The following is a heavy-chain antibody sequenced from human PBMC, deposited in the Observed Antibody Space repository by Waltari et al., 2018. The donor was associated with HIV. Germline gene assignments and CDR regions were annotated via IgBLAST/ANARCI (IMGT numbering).Heavy chain of an antibody. V-gene: IGHV4-61*01. Sequence: QVQLQESGPGLVKPSETLSLTCTVSGGSVSSGSYYWSWIRQPPGKGLEWIGYIYYSGGTNYNPSFKSRITISIDTSKNQFSLNLSSVTAADTAVYYCARDPLRAYSGYDWAGSFDYWGLGTLVTVSS. D-gene: IGHD5-12*01. CDR2: IYYSGGT. CDR3: ARDPLRAYSGYDWAGSFDY. CDR1: GGSVSSGSYY. J-gene: IGHJ4*02.